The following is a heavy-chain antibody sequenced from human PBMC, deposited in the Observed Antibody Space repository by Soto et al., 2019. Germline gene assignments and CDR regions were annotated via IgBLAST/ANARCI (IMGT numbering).Heavy chain of an antibody. Sequence: GGSLRLSCAASGFTFSSYWMSWVRQAPGKGLEWVANIKQDGSEKYYVDSVKGRFTISRDNAKNSLYLQMNSLRAEDTAVYYCARGPPMVRGGDYYYMDVWGKGTTVTVSS. J-gene: IGHJ6*03. V-gene: IGHV3-7*01. CDR1: GFTFSSYW. CDR2: IKQDGSEK. CDR3: ARGPPMVRGGDYYYMDV. D-gene: IGHD3-10*01.